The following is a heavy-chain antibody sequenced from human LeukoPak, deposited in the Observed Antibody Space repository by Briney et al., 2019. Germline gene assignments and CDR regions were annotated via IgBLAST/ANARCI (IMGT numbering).Heavy chain of an antibody. Sequence: PGGSLRLSCAASGFTFSSYGMHWVRQAPGKGLEWVAVIWYDGSNKYYADSVKGRSTISRDNSKNTLYLQMNSLRAEDTAVYYCARNDSSSSGGFDYWGQGTLVTVSS. D-gene: IGHD6-6*01. CDR3: ARNDSSSSGGFDY. V-gene: IGHV3-33*01. CDR1: GFTFSSYG. J-gene: IGHJ4*02. CDR2: IWYDGSNK.